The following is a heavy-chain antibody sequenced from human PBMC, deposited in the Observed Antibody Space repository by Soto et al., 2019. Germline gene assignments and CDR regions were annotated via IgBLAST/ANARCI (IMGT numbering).Heavy chain of an antibody. J-gene: IGHJ4*02. CDR2: ISYDGGLQ. CDR3: VSVRGYGHASVPYS. Sequence: QAQLVESGGGVVQPGRSLRLSCAASGVTFSSYAMNWVRQAPGTGLEWVAVISYDGGLQHYADSVKGRFTISRDNSKNMVFLQMNSLRAEDTAVYYCVSVRGYGHASVPYSWGQGTLVSVSS. CDR1: GVTFSSYA. D-gene: IGHD3-10*01. V-gene: IGHV3-30*04.